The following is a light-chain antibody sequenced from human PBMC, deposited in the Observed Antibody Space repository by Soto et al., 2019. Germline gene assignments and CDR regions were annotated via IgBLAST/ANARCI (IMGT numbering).Light chain of an antibody. V-gene: IGKV3-20*01. CDR1: QSVSRNY. CDR3: HQYGSSPRT. Sequence: EIVLTQSPGTLSLSPGERATLSCRASQSVSRNYLAGYQQKPGQAPSHLIYDASRGATGIPDRSSGSGSGTDFTLTISRLEPEDFAVYYCHQYGSSPRTFGQGTKVEIK. J-gene: IGKJ1*01. CDR2: DAS.